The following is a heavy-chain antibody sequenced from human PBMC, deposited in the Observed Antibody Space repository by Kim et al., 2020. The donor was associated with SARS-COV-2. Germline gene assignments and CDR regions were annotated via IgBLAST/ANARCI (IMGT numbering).Heavy chain of an antibody. J-gene: IGHJ6*02. D-gene: IGHD5-12*01. CDR3: ARDVGSQWTYHGMDV. CDR2: ISYDGSNK. CDR1: GFTFSSYA. V-gene: IGHV3-30-3*01. Sequence: WGSLRLSCAASGFTFSSYAMHWVRQAPGKGLEWVAVISYDGSNKYYADSVKGRFTISRDNSKNTLYLQMNSLRAEDTAVYYCARDVGSQWTYHGMDVWGQGTTVTVSS.